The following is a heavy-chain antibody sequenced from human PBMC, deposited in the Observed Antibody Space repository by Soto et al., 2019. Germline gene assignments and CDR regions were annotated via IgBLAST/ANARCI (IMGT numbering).Heavy chain of an antibody. CDR3: AGRYGSAFDI. CDR2: IFYSGVT. D-gene: IGHD4-17*01. Sequence: QVQLQESGPGLVKPSETLSLTCTVSGGSISSYYWSWIRQPPGKGLEWIGYIFYSGVTNYNPSLRRGATVSVESSKILFSLTLSSAPAASAAVYYCAGRYGSAFDIWGHGTMVTVSS. V-gene: IGHV4-59*01. J-gene: IGHJ3*02. CDR1: GGSISSYY.